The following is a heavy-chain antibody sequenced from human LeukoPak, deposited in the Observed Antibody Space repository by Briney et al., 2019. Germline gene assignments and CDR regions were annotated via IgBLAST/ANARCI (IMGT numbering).Heavy chain of an antibody. V-gene: IGHV3-7*05. CDR1: GFTFSSYW. J-gene: IGHJ4*02. CDR3: ATSRTLDH. CDR2: IKQDGSEK. Sequence: GGSLRLSCAAPGFTFSSYWMNWVRQAPGKGLEWVANIKQDGSEKYYVDSVKGRFTISRDNAKSLLYLQMNSLRVEDTAVYYCATSRTLDHWGQGTLVTVSS.